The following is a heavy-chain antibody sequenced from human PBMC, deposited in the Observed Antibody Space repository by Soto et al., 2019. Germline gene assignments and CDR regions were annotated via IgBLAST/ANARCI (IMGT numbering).Heavy chain of an antibody. J-gene: IGHJ6*02. V-gene: IGHV2-26*01. D-gene: IGHD4-17*01. CDR1: GFSLTNGRMG. CDR2: FFSDAER. CDR3: ARMDGDYNYYGLDV. Sequence: SGPTLVNPTETLTLTCSVSGFSLTNGRMGVSWIRQPPGKALEWLAHFFSDAERSYSSSMQSRLNMYKDSSGSQVVLTMTNMAPADTATYFCARMDGDYNYYGLDVWGHGIAVTVSS.